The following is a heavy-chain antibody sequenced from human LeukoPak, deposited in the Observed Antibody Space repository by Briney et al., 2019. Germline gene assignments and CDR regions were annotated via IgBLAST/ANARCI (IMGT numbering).Heavy chain of an antibody. V-gene: IGHV4-61*01. CDR1: GGSVSSGSYH. D-gene: IGHD3-10*01. Sequence: PSETLSLTCTVSGGSVSSGSYHWRWIRQPPGKGLEWIGYIYYSGSTNYNPSLKSQLTISVDTSKNQFSLKLSSVTAADTAVYYCARSEWFGELVYYFDYWGQGTLVTVSS. CDR3: ARSEWFGELVYYFDY. CDR2: IYYSGST. J-gene: IGHJ4*02.